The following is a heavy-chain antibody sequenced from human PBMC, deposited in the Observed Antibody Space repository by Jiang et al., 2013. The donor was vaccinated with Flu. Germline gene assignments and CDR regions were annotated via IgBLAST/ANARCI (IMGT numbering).Heavy chain of an antibody. CDR1: GYTFTGYY. CDR3: AKDTPGVTGTTAWFDP. D-gene: IGHD1-20*01. V-gene: IGHV1-18*04. Sequence: GAEVKKPGASVKVSCKASGYTFTGYYMHWVRQAPGQGLEWMGWISTYNGNTHYAQNFQGRVTMTTDTSTSTVYMELRSLRSDDTAVYYCAKDTPGVTGTTAWFDPWGQGTLVTVSS. CDR2: ISTYNGNT. J-gene: IGHJ5*02.